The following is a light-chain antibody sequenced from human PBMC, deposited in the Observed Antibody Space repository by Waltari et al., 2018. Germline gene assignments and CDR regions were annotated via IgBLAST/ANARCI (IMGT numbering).Light chain of an antibody. Sequence: DIVMIQTPLSLSVTPGQPASISCKSTQSLRHSDGKTYLSLYLQQSGQPPQPLMYEVSNRFSGVPDRFSGSGSRTDFTLKISRVEAEDAGVYYCMQTREVPRSFGQGTKVEIK. V-gene: IGKV2D-29*01. CDR2: EVS. CDR1: QSLRHSDGKTY. J-gene: IGKJ1*01. CDR3: MQTREVPRS.